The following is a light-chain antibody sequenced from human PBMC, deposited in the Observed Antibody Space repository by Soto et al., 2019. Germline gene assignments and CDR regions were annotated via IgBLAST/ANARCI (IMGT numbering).Light chain of an antibody. V-gene: IGKV3-15*01. CDR2: DVS. CDR1: QGVTTN. CDR3: QQYNNWPFY. Sequence: EIVLTQSPATLSLSPGEIATLSWRAGQGVTTNFAWYQQKSGQSPRLLIYDVSIRATGVPARFSGTGSETDFTLTISGLQSEDSAVYFCQQYNNWPFYFGQGTRLEIK. J-gene: IGKJ5*01.